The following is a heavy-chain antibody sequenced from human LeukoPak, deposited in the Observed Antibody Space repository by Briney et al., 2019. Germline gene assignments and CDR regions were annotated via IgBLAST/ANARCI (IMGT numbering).Heavy chain of an antibody. V-gene: IGHV4-31*03. D-gene: IGHD3-10*01. J-gene: IGHJ6*03. CDR3: ARGSMVRGVIGSYYMDV. CDR1: GGSISSGGYY. Sequence: SETLSLTCTVSGGSISSGGYYWSWIRQHPGKGLEWIGYIYYSGSTDYNPSLKSGVTISVDTSKNQFSLKLSSVTAADTAVYYCARGSMVRGVIGSYYMDVWGKGTTVTVSS. CDR2: IYYSGST.